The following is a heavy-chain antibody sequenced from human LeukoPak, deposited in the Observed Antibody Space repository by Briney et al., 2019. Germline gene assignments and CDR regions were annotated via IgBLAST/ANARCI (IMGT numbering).Heavy chain of an antibody. CDR3: ARGARRDGYNGAFDI. CDR2: IIPIFGTA. J-gene: IGHJ3*02. CDR1: GGTFISYA. D-gene: IGHD5-24*01. V-gene: IGHV1-69*13. Sequence: ASVKVSCKASGGTFISYAISWVRQAPGQGLEWMGGIIPIFGTANYAQKFQGRVTITADESTSTAYMELSSLRSEDTAVYYCARGARRDGYNGAFDIWGQGTMVTVSS.